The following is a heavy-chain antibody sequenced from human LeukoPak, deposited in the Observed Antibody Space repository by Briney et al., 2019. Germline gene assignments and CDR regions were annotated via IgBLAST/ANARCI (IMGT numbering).Heavy chain of an antibody. CDR3: ARDRYCSSTSCYGFGP. J-gene: IGHJ5*02. CDR1: GYTFTGYY. D-gene: IGHD2-2*01. V-gene: IGHV1-2*06. Sequence: ASVKVSCKASGYTFTGYYMHWVRQAPGQGLEWMGRINPNSGGTNYAQKFQGRVTMTRDTSISTAYMELSRLRSDDTAVYYCARDRYCSSTSCYGFGPWGQGTLVTVSS. CDR2: INPNSGGT.